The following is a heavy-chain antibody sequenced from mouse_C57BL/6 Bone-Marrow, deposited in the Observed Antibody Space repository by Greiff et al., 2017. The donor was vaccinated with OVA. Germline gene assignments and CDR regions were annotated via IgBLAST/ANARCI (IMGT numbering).Heavy chain of an antibody. CDR3: ARSGVLRSPFAY. Sequence: VQLQESGAELVRPGTSVKVSCKASGYAFTNYLIEWVKQRPGQGLEWIGVINPGSGGTNYNEKFKGKATLTADKSSSTAYMQLSSLTSEDSAVYFCARSGVLRSPFAYWGQGTLVTVSA. D-gene: IGHD1-1*01. CDR2: INPGSGGT. J-gene: IGHJ3*01. V-gene: IGHV1-54*01. CDR1: GYAFTNYL.